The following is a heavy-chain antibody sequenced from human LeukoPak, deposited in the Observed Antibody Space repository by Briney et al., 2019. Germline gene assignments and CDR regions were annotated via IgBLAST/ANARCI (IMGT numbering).Heavy chain of an antibody. J-gene: IGHJ4*02. CDR2: INPNSGGT. V-gene: IGHV1-2*02. CDR3: ARDYSSSSSDY. CDR1: GYTFTGYY. Sequence: ASVKVSCKASGYTFTGYYMHWVRQAPGQGLEWMGWINPNSGGTNYAQKFQGRVTMTRDTSSTTAYMELSRLRSDDTAVYYCARDYSSSSSDYWGQGTLVTVSS. D-gene: IGHD6-6*01.